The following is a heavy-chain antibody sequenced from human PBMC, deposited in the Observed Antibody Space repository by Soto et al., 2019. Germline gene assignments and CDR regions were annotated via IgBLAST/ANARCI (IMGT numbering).Heavy chain of an antibody. CDR2: ISSSGGTI. CDR3: ARGPVIVYSGSPEAAFDI. D-gene: IGHD1-26*01. V-gene: IGHV3-48*03. J-gene: IGHJ3*02. Sequence: GGSLRLSCAASGFTFSSYEMNWVRQAPGKGLEWVSYISSSGGTIYHAESVKGRFTISRDNAKNSLYLQMNSLRAEDTAVYYCARGPVIVYSGSPEAAFDIWGQGTMVTVSS. CDR1: GFTFSSYE.